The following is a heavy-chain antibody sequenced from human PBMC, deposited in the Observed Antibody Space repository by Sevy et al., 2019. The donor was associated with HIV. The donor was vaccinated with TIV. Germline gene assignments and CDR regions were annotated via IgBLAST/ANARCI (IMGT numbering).Heavy chain of an antibody. Sequence: GGSLRLSCAASGFTFSSYWMSWVRQAPGKGLEWVANIKQDGSEKYYVHSVKGRFTISRDNAKNSLYLQMNSLRAEDTAVYYCARDITSGWLHTYYFDYWGQGTLVTVSS. D-gene: IGHD3-10*01. V-gene: IGHV3-7*01. J-gene: IGHJ4*02. CDR2: IKQDGSEK. CDR1: GFTFSSYW. CDR3: ARDITSGWLHTYYFDY.